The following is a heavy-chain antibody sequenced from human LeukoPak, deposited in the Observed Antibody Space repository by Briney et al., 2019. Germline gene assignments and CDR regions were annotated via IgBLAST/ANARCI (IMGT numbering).Heavy chain of an antibody. CDR3: SRGRARSGDDTPPLGY. CDR1: GYTFTGYY. D-gene: IGHD2-21*02. Sequence: ASVTVSCKASGYTFTGYYLHWVRQAPGQGLEWMGWIDPDSGGTNYAQKFQGRVTMTRDTSISTAYMELSSLRSDDTAVYYCSRGRARSGDDTPPLGYWGQGTLVTVSS. V-gene: IGHV1-2*02. CDR2: IDPDSGGT. J-gene: IGHJ4*02.